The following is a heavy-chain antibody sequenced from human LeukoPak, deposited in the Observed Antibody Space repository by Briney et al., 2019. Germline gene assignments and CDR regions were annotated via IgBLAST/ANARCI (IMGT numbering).Heavy chain of an antibody. J-gene: IGHJ4*02. D-gene: IGHD6-13*01. V-gene: IGHV3-30*03. CDR1: GFAFSSYG. CDR2: ISYDGSKK. Sequence: GGSLRLSCAASGFAFSSYGMHWVRQAPGKGLEWVAVISYDGSKKYYADSVKGRFTISRDNSKNTLYLQMNSLRAEDTAVYYCARDPLTFLIAAAPGYWGQGTLATVSS. CDR3: ARDPLTFLIAAAPGY.